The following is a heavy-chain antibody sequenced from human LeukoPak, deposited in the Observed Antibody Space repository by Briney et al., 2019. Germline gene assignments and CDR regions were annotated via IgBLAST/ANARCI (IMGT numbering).Heavy chain of an antibody. D-gene: IGHD3-22*01. CDR3: ARGEITTDNNYDSSRNFDY. Sequence: SETLSLTCAVYGGSFSGYYWSWIRQPPGNGLERTGENNQSASTNYNPSHKNRITTTANTSKNQFSLKLSTLTAADTAVYYCARGEITTDNNYDSSRNFDYWGQGTLVTVSS. CDR1: GGSFSGYY. J-gene: IGHJ4*02. V-gene: IGHV4-34*01. CDR2: NNQSAST.